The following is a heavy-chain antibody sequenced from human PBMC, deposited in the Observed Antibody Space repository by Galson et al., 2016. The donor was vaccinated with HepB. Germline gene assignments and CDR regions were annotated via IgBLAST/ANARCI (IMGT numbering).Heavy chain of an antibody. J-gene: IGHJ4*02. CDR1: GYTSASYG. CDR3: ARDWLVAVFDY. D-gene: IGHD6-19*01. CDR2: ISAYNGNP. Sequence: SVKVSCKASGYTSASYGISWVRQAPGQGLEWMGWISAYNGNPNYAQKLPGRVTMTTDTSTSTAYMELRSLRSDDTAVYYCARDWLVAVFDYWGQGTPVTVSS. V-gene: IGHV1-18*01.